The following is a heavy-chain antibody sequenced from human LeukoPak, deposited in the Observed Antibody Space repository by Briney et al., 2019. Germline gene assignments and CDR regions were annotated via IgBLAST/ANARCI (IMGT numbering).Heavy chain of an antibody. CDR1: GYTFTGYY. J-gene: IGHJ5*02. Sequence: GASVKVSCKASGYTFTGYYMHWVRQAPGQGLEWMGRINPNSGGTNYAQKFQGRVTMTRDTSISTAYMELSRLRSDDTAVYYCARDRNDFWSGYCNWFDPWGQGTLVTVSS. D-gene: IGHD3-3*01. CDR3: ARDRNDFWSGYCNWFDP. V-gene: IGHV1-2*06. CDR2: INPNSGGT.